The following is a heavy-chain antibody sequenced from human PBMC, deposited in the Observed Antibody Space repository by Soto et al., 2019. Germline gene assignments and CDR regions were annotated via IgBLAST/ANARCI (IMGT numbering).Heavy chain of an antibody. J-gene: IGHJ5*02. CDR1: GFTFSSYG. D-gene: IGHD3-3*01. Sequence: TGGSLRLSCAASGFTFSSYGMHWVRQAPGKGLEWVAVIWYDGSNKYYADSVKGRFTISRDNSKNTLYLQMNSLRAEDTAVYYCARAVELVTIFGVVADWFDPWGQGTLVTVSS. V-gene: IGHV3-33*01. CDR3: ARAVELVTIFGVVADWFDP. CDR2: IWYDGSNK.